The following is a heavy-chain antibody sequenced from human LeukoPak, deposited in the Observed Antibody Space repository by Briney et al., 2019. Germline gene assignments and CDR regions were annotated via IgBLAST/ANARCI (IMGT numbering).Heavy chain of an antibody. V-gene: IGHV3-7*03. J-gene: IGHJ4*02. D-gene: IGHD5-24*01. Sequence: GGSLRLSCAASRFTFSSYWMHWVRQAPGKGLEWVANIKQDGSEKYYVDSVKGRFTISRDNAKNSLYLQMNSLRVEDTAVYYCAKEGRSLQTYWGQGTLVTVSS. CDR1: RFTFSSYW. CDR2: IKQDGSEK. CDR3: AKEGRSLQTY.